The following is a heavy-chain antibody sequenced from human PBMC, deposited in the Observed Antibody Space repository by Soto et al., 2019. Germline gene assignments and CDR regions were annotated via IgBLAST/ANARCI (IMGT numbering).Heavy chain of an antibody. J-gene: IGHJ4*02. CDR1: GFTFSSYA. Sequence: GGSLRLSCAASGFTFSSYAMSWVRQAPGKGLEWVSAISGSGGSTYYADSVKGRFTISRDNSKNTLYLQMNSLRAEDTAVYYCAKDLSLVYYDSSGYPDYWGQGTLVTVYS. CDR2: ISGSGGST. D-gene: IGHD3-22*01. V-gene: IGHV3-23*01. CDR3: AKDLSLVYYDSSGYPDY.